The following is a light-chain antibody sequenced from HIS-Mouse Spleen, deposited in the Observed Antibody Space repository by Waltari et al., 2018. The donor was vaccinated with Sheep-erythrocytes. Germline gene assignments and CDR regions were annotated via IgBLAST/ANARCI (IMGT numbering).Light chain of an antibody. CDR2: LNSDGSH. CDR3: CSYAGSYTLV. CDR1: SGHSSYA. J-gene: IGLJ3*02. V-gene: IGLV4-69*01. Sequence: QLVLTQSPSASASLGASVKLTCTLSSGHSSYAIAWHQQQPEKGPRYLMKLNSDGSHSKGDGIPARFSGSSSGAERYLTISSLQSEDEADYYCCSYAGSYTLVFGGGTKLTVL.